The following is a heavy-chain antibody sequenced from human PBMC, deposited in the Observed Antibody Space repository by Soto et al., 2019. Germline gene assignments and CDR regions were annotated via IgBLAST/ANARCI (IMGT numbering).Heavy chain of an antibody. CDR1: GGSFSGYY. J-gene: IGHJ3*02. CDR2: INHSGST. V-gene: IGHV4-34*01. D-gene: IGHD3-3*01. Sequence: SETLSLTCAVYGGSFSGYYWSWIRQPPGKGLEWIGEINHSGSTNYNPSLKSRVTISVDTSKNQFSLKLSSVTAADTAVYYCARAQLSDFWSGYPTHGAFDIWGQGTMVTVSS. CDR3: ARAQLSDFWSGYPTHGAFDI.